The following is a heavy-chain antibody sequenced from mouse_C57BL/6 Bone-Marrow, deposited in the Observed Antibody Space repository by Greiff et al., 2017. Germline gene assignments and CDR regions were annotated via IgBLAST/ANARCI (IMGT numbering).Heavy chain of an antibody. J-gene: IGHJ2*01. D-gene: IGHD2-12*01. Sequence: QVQLQQSGAELMKPGASVKLSCKATGYTFTGYWIEWVKQRPGHGLEWIGEILPGSGSTNYNVKFKGKATFTADTSSNTAYMQLSSLTTEDSAIYYCASTYYKDYWGQGTTLTVSS. CDR1: GYTFTGYW. CDR2: ILPGSGST. V-gene: IGHV1-9*01. CDR3: ASTYYKDY.